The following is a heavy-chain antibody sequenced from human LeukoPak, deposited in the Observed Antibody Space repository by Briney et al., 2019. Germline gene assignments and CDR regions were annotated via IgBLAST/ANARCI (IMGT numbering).Heavy chain of an antibody. D-gene: IGHD3-3*01. J-gene: IGHJ4*02. CDR1: GGSISSGSYY. V-gene: IGHV4-61*02. Sequence: SETLSLTCTVSGGSISSGSYYWSWIRQPAGKGLEWIGRIYTSGSTNYNPSLKSRVTISVGTSKNQFSLKLSSVTAADTAVYYCARGLTYYDFWSGYYPILYFDYWGQGTLVTVSS. CDR3: ARGLTYYDFWSGYYPILYFDY. CDR2: IYTSGST.